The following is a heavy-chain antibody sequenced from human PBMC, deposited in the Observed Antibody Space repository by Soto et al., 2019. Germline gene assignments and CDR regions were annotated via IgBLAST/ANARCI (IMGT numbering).Heavy chain of an antibody. V-gene: IGHV1-69*01. Sequence: GASVKCSCKASGRTFSSYTITWVRQAPGQGLEWMGGITPMFGTPNYAQKFQGRVTITADESTSTAYMELSSLRSEDTAVYYCARDRRYCSSTSCYTGDAFDIWGQGTMVTVSS. D-gene: IGHD2-2*02. CDR1: GRTFSSYT. CDR3: ARDRRYCSSTSCYTGDAFDI. J-gene: IGHJ3*02. CDR2: ITPMFGTP.